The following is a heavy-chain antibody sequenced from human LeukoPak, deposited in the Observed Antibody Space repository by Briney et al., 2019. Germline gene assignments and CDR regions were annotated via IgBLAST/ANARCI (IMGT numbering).Heavy chain of an antibody. J-gene: IGHJ4*02. CDR3: ARLNWNDKWDFDY. V-gene: IGHV4-61*01. CDR2: IYYSGST. D-gene: IGHD1-20*01. CDR1: GGSISSSSYY. Sequence: SETLSLTCTVSGGSISSSSYYWSWIRQPPGKGLEWIGYIYYSGSTNYNPSLKSRVTISVDTSKNQFSLKLSSVTAADTAVYYCARLNWNDKWDFDYWGQGTLVTVSS.